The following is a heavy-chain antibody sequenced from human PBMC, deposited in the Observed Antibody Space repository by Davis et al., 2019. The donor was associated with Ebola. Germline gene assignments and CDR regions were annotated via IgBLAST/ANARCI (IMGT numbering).Heavy chain of an antibody. J-gene: IGHJ4*02. V-gene: IGHV1-46*01. CDR1: GYTFTSYY. CDR3: AKEGGIVVVPAAIGPFLTD. Sequence: ASVKVSCKASGYTFTSYYMHWVRQAPGQGLEWMGIINPSGGSTSYAQKFQGRVTMTRDTSTSTVYMELSSLRSEDTAVYYCAKEGGIVVVPAAIGPFLTDWGQGTLVTVSS. D-gene: IGHD2-2*01. CDR2: INPSGGST.